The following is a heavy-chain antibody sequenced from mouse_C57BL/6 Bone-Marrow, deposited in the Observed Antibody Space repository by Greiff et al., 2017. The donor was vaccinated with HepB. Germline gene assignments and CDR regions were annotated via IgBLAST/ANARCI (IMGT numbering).Heavy chain of an antibody. V-gene: IGHV5-4*01. Sequence: EVKLVESGGGLVKPGGSLKLSCAASGFTFSSYAMSWVRQTPEKRLEWVATISDGGSYTYYPDNVKGRFTIARDNAKNNLYLQMSHLKSEDTAMYYCAREGRWLLRFAYWGQGTLVTVSA. CDR2: ISDGGSYT. CDR3: AREGRWLLRFAY. CDR1: GFTFSSYA. D-gene: IGHD2-3*01. J-gene: IGHJ3*01.